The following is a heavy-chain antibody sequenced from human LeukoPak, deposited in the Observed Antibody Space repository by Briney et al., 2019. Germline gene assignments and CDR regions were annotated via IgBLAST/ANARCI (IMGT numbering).Heavy chain of an antibody. V-gene: IGHV4-34*01. CDR2: INHSGST. CDR3: ASLHGATDY. J-gene: IGHJ4*02. D-gene: IGHD4-17*01. Sequence: SETLSLTCAVYGGSFSGCNWSWIRRPPGKGLEWIGEINHSGSTNYNPSLKSRVTISVDTSKNQFSLKLSSVTAADTAVYYCASLHGATDYWGQGTLVTVSS. CDR1: GGSFSGCN.